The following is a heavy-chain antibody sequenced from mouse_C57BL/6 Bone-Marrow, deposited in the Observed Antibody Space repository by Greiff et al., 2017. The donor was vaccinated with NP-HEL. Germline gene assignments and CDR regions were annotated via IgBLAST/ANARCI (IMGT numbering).Heavy chain of an antibody. V-gene: IGHV5-4*03. J-gene: IGHJ1*03. CDR3: AILLRDGHFDV. CDR1: GFTFSSYA. Sequence: EVKLVESGGGLVKPGGSLKLSCAASGFTFSSYAMSWVRQTPEKRLEWVATISDGGSYTYYPDNVKGRFTISRDKAKNNLYLQMSHLKSEDTAMYYCAILLRDGHFDVWGTGTTVTVSS. CDR2: ISDGGSYT. D-gene: IGHD1-1*01.